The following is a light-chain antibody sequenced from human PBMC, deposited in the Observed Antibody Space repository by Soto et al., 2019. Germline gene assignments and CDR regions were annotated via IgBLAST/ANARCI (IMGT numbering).Light chain of an antibody. CDR3: QQYGRSPLT. Sequence: EIVLTQSPGTPSLSPGERATLSCRASQSVSSSYLAWYQQKPGQAPRLLIYGASSRATGIPDRFSGSGSGTDFTLTISRLEPEDFAVYYCQQYGRSPLTFGGGTKVDIK. CDR2: GAS. J-gene: IGKJ4*01. CDR1: QSVSSSY. V-gene: IGKV3-20*01.